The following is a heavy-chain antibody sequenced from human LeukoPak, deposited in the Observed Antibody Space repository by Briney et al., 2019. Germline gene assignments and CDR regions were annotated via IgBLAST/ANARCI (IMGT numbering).Heavy chain of an antibody. D-gene: IGHD5-12*01. CDR3: ARDHVDIVATKSLDY. CDR2: INPSGAST. J-gene: IGHJ4*02. V-gene: IGHV1-46*01. CDR1: GYTFTSYN. Sequence: ASVKDSCKTSGYTFTSYNMHLVSQSPGQRLESMGIINPSGASTSYAQKFQGRVTMTRDTSTSTVYMELSSMRSEDTAVYYCARDHVDIVATKSLDYWGQGTLVTVSS.